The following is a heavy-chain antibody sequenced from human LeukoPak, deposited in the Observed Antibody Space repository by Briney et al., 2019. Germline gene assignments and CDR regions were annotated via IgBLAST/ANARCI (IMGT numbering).Heavy chain of an antibody. D-gene: IGHD2-2*02. CDR3: ARLVCSSTTCYSFYFDY. V-gene: IGHV1-18*01. CDR2: VSAYNGNT. J-gene: IGHJ4*02. CDR1: GYTFTSYG. Sequence: ASVKVSCKASGYTFTSYGINWVRQAPGQGLEWMGRVSAYNGNTNYAQKFQGRVTMTTDTSTSTVYMELRSLRSDDTAVYYCARLVCSSTTCYSFYFDYWGQGTLVTVSS.